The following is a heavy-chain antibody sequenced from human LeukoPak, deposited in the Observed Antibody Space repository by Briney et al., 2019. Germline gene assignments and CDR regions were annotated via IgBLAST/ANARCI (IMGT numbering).Heavy chain of an antibody. CDR2: IYSSGST. D-gene: IGHD3-16*01. CDR1: GDSIRSYY. CDR3: AKQLGGWFDP. J-gene: IGHJ5*02. V-gene: IGHV4-4*07. Sequence: PSETLSLTCTVSGDSIRSYYWSWIRQPAGKGLEWIGRIYSSGSTNYNPSLESRVTILVGNSKNQFSLKLRSVTAADTALYYCAKQLGGWFDPWGQGTLVTVSS.